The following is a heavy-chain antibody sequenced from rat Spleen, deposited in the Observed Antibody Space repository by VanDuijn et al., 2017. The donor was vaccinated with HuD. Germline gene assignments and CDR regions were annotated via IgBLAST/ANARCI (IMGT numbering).Heavy chain of an antibody. J-gene: IGHJ2*01. V-gene: IGHV5-17*01. CDR1: GFTYNDYA. CDR3: ARQGTDNIKSYFDY. D-gene: IGHD1-11*01. CDR2: ISYDGIST. Sequence: EVHLVESGGGLVQPGRSLKLSCAASGFTYNDYAMAWVRQAPKKGLEWVATISYDGISTYYRDSVKGRFTISRDNAKSTLFLQMDSLRSEDTATYYCARQGTDNIKSYFDYWGQGVMVTVSS.